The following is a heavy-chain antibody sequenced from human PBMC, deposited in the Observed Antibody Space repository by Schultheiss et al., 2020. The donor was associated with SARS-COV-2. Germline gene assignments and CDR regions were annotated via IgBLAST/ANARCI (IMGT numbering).Heavy chain of an antibody. CDR3: ARVLMVTASRADAFDI. CDR2: IHHSGST. CDR1: SASISSGDYY. J-gene: IGHJ3*02. Sequence: SETLSLTCTVSSASISSGDYYWSWIRQPPGKGLEWIGYIHHSGSTYYNSPLRSRVTISADTSKDKFSLKLNSVTAADTAVYYCARVLMVTASRADAFDIWGQGTMVTVSS. V-gene: IGHV4-30-4*01. D-gene: IGHD2-21*02.